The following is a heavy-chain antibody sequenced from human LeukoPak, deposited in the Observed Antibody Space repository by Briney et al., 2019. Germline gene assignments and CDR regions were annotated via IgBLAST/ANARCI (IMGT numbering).Heavy chain of an antibody. V-gene: IGHV3-9*01. CDR2: ISWNSGSI. J-gene: IGHJ4*02. D-gene: IGHD5-24*01. CDR1: GSTFDDYA. Sequence: GRSLRLSCAASGSTFDDYAMHWVRQAPGKGLEWVSGISWNSGSIGYADSVKGRFTISRDNAKNSLYLQMNSLRAEDTALYYCAKDVGRDGYNFEVDYWGQGTLVTVSS. CDR3: AKDVGRDGYNFEVDY.